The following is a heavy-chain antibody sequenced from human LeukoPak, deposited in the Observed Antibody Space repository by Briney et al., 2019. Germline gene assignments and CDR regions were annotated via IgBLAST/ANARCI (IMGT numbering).Heavy chain of an antibody. CDR3: AKDSTYRFLGWLQNYGMDV. J-gene: IGHJ6*02. Sequence: GGSLRLSCAASGFTFSSYAMSWVRQAPGKGLEWVSAISGSGGSTYYADSVKGRFTISRDNSKNTLYLQMNSLRAEDTAVYYCAKDSTYRFLGWLQNYGMDVWGQGTTVTVSS. V-gene: IGHV3-23*01. D-gene: IGHD3-3*01. CDR2: ISGSGGST. CDR1: GFTFSSYA.